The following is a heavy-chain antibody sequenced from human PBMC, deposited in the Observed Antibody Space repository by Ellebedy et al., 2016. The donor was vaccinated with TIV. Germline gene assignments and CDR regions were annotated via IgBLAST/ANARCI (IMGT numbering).Heavy chain of an antibody. CDR2: IRWNSCSI. CDR3: AKDMRDSSGYPYYFDY. V-gene: IGHV3-9*01. D-gene: IGHD3-22*01. J-gene: IGHJ4*02. CDR1: GFTLHDYA. Sequence: SLKISCAASGFTLHDYAMHWVRQAPGKGPGWVAGIRWNSCSIACADSVKGRFTISRDNAKNSLYLQMNSLRAEDTALYYCAKDMRDSSGYPYYFDYWGQGTLVTVSS.